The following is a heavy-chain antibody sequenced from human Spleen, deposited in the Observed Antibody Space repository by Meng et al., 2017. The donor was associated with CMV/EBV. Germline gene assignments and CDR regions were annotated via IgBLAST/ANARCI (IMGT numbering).Heavy chain of an antibody. J-gene: IGHJ4*02. CDR3: ARGNVLLWFGPFDY. CDR2: ISAYNGNT. D-gene: IGHD3-10*01. CDR1: GYTFTRYY. Sequence: ASVKVSCKASGYTFTRYYIHWVRQAPGQGLEWMGWISAYNGNTNYAQKLQGRVTMTTDTSTSTAYMELRSLRSDDTAVYYCARGNVLLWFGPFDYWGQGTLVTVSS. V-gene: IGHV1-18*04.